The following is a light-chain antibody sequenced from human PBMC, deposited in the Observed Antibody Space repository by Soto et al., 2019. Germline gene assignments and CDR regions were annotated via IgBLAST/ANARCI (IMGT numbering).Light chain of an antibody. CDR1: QDVRGA. CDR2: DVS. J-gene: IGKJ5*01. CDR3: QQFNSYPIT. Sequence: AIQLTQSPSSLSASVGDRVTITCRASQDVRGALAWYQQKPGKAPKILIYDVSVLESGVPTRFSGSGSGTDFTLPITSLQPVDFATYYCQQFNSYPITSGQGTRLEIK. V-gene: IGKV1-13*02.